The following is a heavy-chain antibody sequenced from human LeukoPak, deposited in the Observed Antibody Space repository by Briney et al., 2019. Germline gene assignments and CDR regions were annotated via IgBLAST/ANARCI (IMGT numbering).Heavy chain of an antibody. D-gene: IGHD3-22*01. CDR3: ARSRSPGLNYYDSSGFDY. V-gene: IGHV3-30*01. Sequence: KSGGSLRLSCAASGFTFSSYAMHWVRQAPGKGLEWVAVISYDGSNKYYADSVKGRFTISRDNSKNTLYLQMNSLRAEDTAVYYCARSRSPGLNYYDSSGFDYWGQGTLVTVSS. CDR2: ISYDGSNK. J-gene: IGHJ4*02. CDR1: GFTFSSYA.